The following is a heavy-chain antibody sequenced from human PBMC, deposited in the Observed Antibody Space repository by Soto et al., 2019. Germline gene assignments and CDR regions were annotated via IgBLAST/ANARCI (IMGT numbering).Heavy chain of an antibody. CDR3: AKDQTPVVVVAAGMDV. CDR2: ISYDGSNK. V-gene: IGHV3-30*18. D-gene: IGHD2-15*01. CDR1: GFTFSSYG. J-gene: IGHJ6*04. Sequence: GGSLRLSCAASGFTFSSYGMHWVRQAPGKGLEWVAVISYDGSNKYYADSVKGRFTISRDNSKNTLYLQMNSLRAEDTAVYYCAKDQTPVVVVAAGMDVWGKGTTVTVSS.